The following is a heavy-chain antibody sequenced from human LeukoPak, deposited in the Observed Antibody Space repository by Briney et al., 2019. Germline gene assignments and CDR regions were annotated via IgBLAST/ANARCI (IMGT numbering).Heavy chain of an antibody. CDR1: GFTFSSSW. J-gene: IGHJ4*02. V-gene: IGHV3-7*03. CDR2: IKQDGSER. CDR3: ARDNPPDY. Sequence: HPGGSLRLSCVASGFTFSSSWMSWVRQAPGKGLEWVANIKQDGSERSYVESVRGRFTISRDNAKISLYLQLNSLRAEDTALYYCARDNPPDYWGQGTLVTVSS.